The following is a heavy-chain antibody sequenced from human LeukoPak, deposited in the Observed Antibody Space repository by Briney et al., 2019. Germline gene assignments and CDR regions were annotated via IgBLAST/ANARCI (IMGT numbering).Heavy chain of an antibody. CDR1: GFTFCTYA. CDR2: ISDSGDCT. Sequence: GGSPRLSCADSGFTFCTYAMCRVPPAPGKGLGWVLAISDSGDCTYYSDSVKGRFTISRANSKNTLYLQMNSLKAEDTAVYYCARAQETTLGFDAFDIWGQRTSVSVSS. J-gene: IGHJ3*02. D-gene: IGHD3-16*01. CDR3: ARAQETTLGFDAFDI. V-gene: IGHV3-23*01.